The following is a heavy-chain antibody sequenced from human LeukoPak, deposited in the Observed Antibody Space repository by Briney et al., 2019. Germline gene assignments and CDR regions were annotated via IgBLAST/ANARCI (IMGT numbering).Heavy chain of an antibody. Sequence: GGSLRLSCGASGFTFSSYSMNWVRLAPGKGLEWVSSISSSSSYIYYADSVKGRFTISRDNAKNSLYLQMNSLRAEDTAVYYCARDSGSYSKYWGQGTLVTVSS. J-gene: IGHJ4*02. CDR3: ARDSGSYSKY. V-gene: IGHV3-21*01. CDR2: ISSSSSYI. CDR1: GFTFSSYS. D-gene: IGHD1-26*01.